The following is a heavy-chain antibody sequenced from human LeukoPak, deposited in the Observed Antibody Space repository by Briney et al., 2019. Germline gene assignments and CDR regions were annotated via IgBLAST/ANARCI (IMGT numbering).Heavy chain of an antibody. D-gene: IGHD3-22*01. CDR1: GASISGYY. Sequence: SETLSLTCTVSGASISGYYWNWIRQPPGKGLEWIGYMSYSGSTNYNPSLRSRVTISLDTSKNHFSLKPSSVTAADTAVYYCARDPMIVGREAFDIWGQGTMVIVSS. CDR3: ARDPMIVGREAFDI. CDR2: MSYSGST. J-gene: IGHJ3*02. V-gene: IGHV4-59*01.